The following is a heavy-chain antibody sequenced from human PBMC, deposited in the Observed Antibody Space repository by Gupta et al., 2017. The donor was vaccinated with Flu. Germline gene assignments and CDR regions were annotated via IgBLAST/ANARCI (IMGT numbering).Heavy chain of an antibody. CDR2: ISGSGGST. D-gene: IGHD2-21*02. V-gene: IGHV3-23*01. CDR3: AKETTIVVVTGPYWFDP. CDR1: GFTFSSYA. Sequence: EVQLLESGGGLVQPGGSLRLSCAASGFTFSSYAMSWVRKAPGKGLEWVSAISGSGGSTYYADSVKGRFTISRDNSKNTLYLQMNSLRAEDTAVYYCAKETTIVVVTGPYWFDPWGQGTLVTVSS. J-gene: IGHJ5*02.